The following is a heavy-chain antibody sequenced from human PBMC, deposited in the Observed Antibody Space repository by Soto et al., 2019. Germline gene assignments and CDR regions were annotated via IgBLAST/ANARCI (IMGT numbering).Heavy chain of an antibody. D-gene: IGHD3-22*01. J-gene: IGHJ3*02. CDR3: ARDRSEVDYYDSSGYYWPDAFDI. CDR2: IIPIFGTA. Sequence: GASVKVSCKASGGTFSSYANSWVRQAPGQGLEWMGGIIPIFGTANYAQKFQGRVTITADESTSTAYMELSSLRAEDTAVYYCARDRSEVDYYDSSGYYWPDAFDIWVQGTMVTVS. CDR1: GGTFSSYA. V-gene: IGHV1-69*13.